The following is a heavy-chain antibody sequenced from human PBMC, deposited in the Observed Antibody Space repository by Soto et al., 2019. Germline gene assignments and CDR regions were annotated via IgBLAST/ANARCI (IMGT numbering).Heavy chain of an antibody. J-gene: IGHJ6*02. CDR2: IFSNDEK. V-gene: IGHV2-26*01. CDR1: GFSLSNARMG. Sequence: QVTLKESGPVLVKPTETLTLTGTVSGFSLSNARMGVSWIRQPPGKALALIAHIFSNDEKSYSTSLKSRLTNAKDTSKSQVVLTMNNMDPVDTATYYCARIRVDCSGGSCYDNYYYGMDVWGQGTTVTVSS. CDR3: ARIRVDCSGGSCYDNYYYGMDV. D-gene: IGHD2-15*01.